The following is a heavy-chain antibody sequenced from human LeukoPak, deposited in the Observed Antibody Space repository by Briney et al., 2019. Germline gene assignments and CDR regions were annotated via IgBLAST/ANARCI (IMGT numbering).Heavy chain of an antibody. CDR3: ARDEGEWESRNY. D-gene: IGHD1-26*01. V-gene: IGHV1-18*01. Sequence: ASVKVSCKASGYTFTNYGIMWVRQAPGQGLEWMGWISAYTGKTKYIEEYQGRVTMTTDSSTNTAYMEMRRLTLDDTAVYYCARDEGEWESRNYWAQGTQVIVSS. CDR1: GYTFTNYG. CDR2: ISAYTGKT. J-gene: IGHJ4*02.